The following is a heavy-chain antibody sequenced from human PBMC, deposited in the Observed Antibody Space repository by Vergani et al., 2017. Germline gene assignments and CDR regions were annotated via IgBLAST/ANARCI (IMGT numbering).Heavy chain of an antibody. CDR3: ARTSYSISWSDAFDI. CDR2: IDWDDDK. D-gene: IGHD6-13*01. V-gene: IGHV2-70*04. CDR1: GFSLSTSGMR. J-gene: IGHJ3*02. Sequence: QVTLKESGPALVKPTQTLTLTCTFSGFSLSTSGMRVSWIRQPPGKALEWLARIDWDDDKFYSTSLKTRLTISKDTSKNQVVLTMTNMDPVDTATYYCARTSYSISWSDAFDIWGQGTMVTVSS.